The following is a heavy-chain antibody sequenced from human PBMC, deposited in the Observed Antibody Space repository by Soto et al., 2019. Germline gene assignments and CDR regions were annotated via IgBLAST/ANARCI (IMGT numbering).Heavy chain of an antibody. CDR1: GFSFSDSY. CDR3: ARPVYAHWAFDI. CDR2: ISGSSGYT. J-gene: IGHJ3*02. D-gene: IGHD2-2*01. Sequence: QVQLVESGGGLVKPGGSLRLSCAASGFSFSDSYMSWVRQAPGKGLEWVAYISGSSGYTGYADSVKGRFTISRDNAKNSLYLQMNSLRVEDTAVYYCARPVYAHWAFDIWGQGKLVTVSS. V-gene: IGHV3-11*06.